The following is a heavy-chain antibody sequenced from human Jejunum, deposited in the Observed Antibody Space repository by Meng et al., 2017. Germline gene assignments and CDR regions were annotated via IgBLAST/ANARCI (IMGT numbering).Heavy chain of an antibody. J-gene: IGHJ4*02. Sequence: QVQLQESESRPVKPSQTLSLTFSVSAASISSGGYYFSWVRQSPGKGPEWMGYIYSNGNTYSNPSLRGRLMISIDTSKNQFSLKLSSVTAADTAVYYCARAPKYCTNAVCSRPLDSWGQGTLVTVSS. D-gene: IGHD2-8*01. CDR2: IYSNGNT. CDR3: ARAPKYCTNAVCSRPLDS. V-gene: IGHV4-30-4*08. CDR1: AASISSGGYY.